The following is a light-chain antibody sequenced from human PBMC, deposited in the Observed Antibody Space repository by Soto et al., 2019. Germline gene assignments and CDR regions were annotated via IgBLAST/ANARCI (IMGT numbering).Light chain of an antibody. J-gene: IGKJ4*01. CDR1: QSVSRSY. V-gene: IGKV3-20*01. CDR2: GAS. CDR3: QQYGTSPLT. Sequence: EVVLTQSPGTLSLSPGEWATLSCRASQSVSRSYLAWYQQKPGQAPRLLIYGASTRTTGIPDRFRGSGSGTDFTLTISRLEPEDFAVFYCQQYGTSPLTFGGGTKVEI.